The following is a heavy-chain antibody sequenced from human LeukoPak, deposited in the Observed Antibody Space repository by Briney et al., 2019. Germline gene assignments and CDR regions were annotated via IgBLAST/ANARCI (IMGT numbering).Heavy chain of an antibody. CDR1: GFTFSSYA. Sequence: GGSLRLSCAASGFTFSSYAMSWVRQAPGKGLEWVSAIAASGGSIHFADSVKGRFTISRDNSKNTMYLQMNSLSAEDTAVYYCAKVPFSGSYYPCFDSWGQGTLVTVSS. D-gene: IGHD1-26*01. J-gene: IGHJ4*02. V-gene: IGHV3-23*01. CDR3: AKVPFSGSYYPCFDS. CDR2: IAASGGSI.